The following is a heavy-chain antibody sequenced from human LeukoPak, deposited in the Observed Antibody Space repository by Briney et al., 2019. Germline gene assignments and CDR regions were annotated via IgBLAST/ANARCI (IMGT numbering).Heavy chain of an antibody. CDR3: ARDRNAWVVGATAEYFQN. J-gene: IGHJ1*01. V-gene: IGHV1-69*04. Sequence: GSSVKVSCKTSGGTFSSYPISWVRQAPGQGLEWMGRIIPIFDIVNYAENFQGRVTTTADKSTSTAYMELSSLRSEDTAMYYCARDRNAWVVGATAEYFQNWGQGTLVTVSS. CDR2: IIPIFDIV. D-gene: IGHD1-26*01. CDR1: GGTFSSYP.